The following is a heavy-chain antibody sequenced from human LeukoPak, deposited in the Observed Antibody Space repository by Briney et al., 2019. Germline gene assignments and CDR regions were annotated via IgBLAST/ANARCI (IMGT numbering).Heavy chain of an antibody. J-gene: IGHJ3*02. CDR1: GGSFSGYY. D-gene: IGHD1-26*01. V-gene: IGHV4-34*01. CDR3: ARQLVRAGSYSPDDAFDI. Sequence: PSETLSLTCGVYGGSFSGYYWTWIRQPPGKGLEWIGSIYYSGSTYYNPSLKSRVTISVDTSKNQFSLKLSSVTAADTAVYYCARQLVRAGSYSPDDAFDIWGQGTMVTVSS. CDR2: IYYSGST.